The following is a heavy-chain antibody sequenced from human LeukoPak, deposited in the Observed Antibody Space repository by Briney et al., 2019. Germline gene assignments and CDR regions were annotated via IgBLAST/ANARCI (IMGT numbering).Heavy chain of an antibody. D-gene: IGHD3-3*01. J-gene: IGHJ3*02. CDR2: IYYTGST. CDR3: ARSYYDFWSGPHAFDI. Sequence: SETLSLTCTVSGGSLSSNSYYWSWIRQPPGKGLDWIGYIYYTGSTKYNPSLKSPVTISVDTSKNQFSLKLSSVTAADTAVYYCARSYYDFWSGPHAFDIWGQGTMVTVSS. CDR1: GGSLSSNSYY. V-gene: IGHV4-61*01.